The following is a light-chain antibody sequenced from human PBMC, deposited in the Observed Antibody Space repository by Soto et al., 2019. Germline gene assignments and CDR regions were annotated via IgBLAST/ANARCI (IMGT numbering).Light chain of an antibody. Sequence: EIAMTQSPATLSVSPGERATLSCMASQSFSSSYLAWYQQKPGQAPRLLIYDASRRVTGIPARFSGSGSGTDFTLTLSSLEPEDFAVYYCQQRAGSSTFGQGTRLEI. CDR1: QSFSSSY. J-gene: IGKJ5*01. CDR2: DAS. V-gene: IGKV3D-20*02. CDR3: QQRAGSST.